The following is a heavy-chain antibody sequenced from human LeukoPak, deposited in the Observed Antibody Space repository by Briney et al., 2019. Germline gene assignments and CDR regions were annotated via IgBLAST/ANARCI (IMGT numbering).Heavy chain of an antibody. V-gene: IGHV3-33*01. CDR2: IWYDGSNK. J-gene: IGHJ4*02. D-gene: IGHD6-19*01. CDR3: ARDPGHNGWYGDN. Sequence: PGGSLRLSCAASGFTFSSYGMHWVRQAPGKGLEWVSIIWYDGSNKYYADSVKGRFTISKDNSKNTLYLQMNSLRAEDTAIYYCARDPGHNGWYGDNWGQGTLVTVS. CDR1: GFTFSSYG.